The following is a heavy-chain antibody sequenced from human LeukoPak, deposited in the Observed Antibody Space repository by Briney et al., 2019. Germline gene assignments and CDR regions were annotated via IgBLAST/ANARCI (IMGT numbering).Heavy chain of an antibody. CDR2: IWYDGSNK. CDR3: ARDSLSSSWPDY. CDR1: GFTFSSYG. D-gene: IGHD6-13*01. Sequence: GGSLRLSCAASGFTFSSYGMHWVGQAPGKGLEWGAVIWYDGSNKYYADSVKVRFTISRDNSKNTLYLQMNSLRAEDTAVYYCARDSLSSSWPDYWGQGTLVTVSS. V-gene: IGHV3-33*01. J-gene: IGHJ4*02.